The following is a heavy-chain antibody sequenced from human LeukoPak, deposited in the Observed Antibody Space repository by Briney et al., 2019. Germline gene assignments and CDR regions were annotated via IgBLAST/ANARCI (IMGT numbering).Heavy chain of an antibody. V-gene: IGHV3-30*02. J-gene: IGHJ4*02. CDR3: ARSVMMYASTYYFHY. Sequence: GGSLRLSCAASGFIFSTYGMHWVRQAPGKGLEWVSFIRYDESNKYYADSVKGRFTISRDNSKNTLYLQMNSLRAEDTAVYYCARSVMMYASTYYFHYWGQGTLVTASS. CDR1: GFIFSTYG. CDR2: IRYDESNK. D-gene: IGHD2-8*01.